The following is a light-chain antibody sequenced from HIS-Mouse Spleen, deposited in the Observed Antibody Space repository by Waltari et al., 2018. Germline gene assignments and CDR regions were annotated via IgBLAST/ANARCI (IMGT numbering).Light chain of an antibody. V-gene: IGLV3-21*03. J-gene: IGLJ2*01. Sequence: SYVLTPPPSVFVAPGKPARITCGGNNIGSKSVHWYQHKPGQAPVVVVYDDSDRPSGIPERFSGSNSGNTATLTISRVEAGDEADYYCQVWDSSSDHVVFGGGSKLTV. CDR1: NIGSKS. CDR3: QVWDSSSDHVV. CDR2: DDS.